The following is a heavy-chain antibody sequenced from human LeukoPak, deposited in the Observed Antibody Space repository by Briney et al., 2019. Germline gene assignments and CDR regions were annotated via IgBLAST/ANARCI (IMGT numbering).Heavy chain of an antibody. V-gene: IGHV4-39*01. D-gene: IGHD2-21*02. Sequence: PSETLSLTCTVSGGSISSSSYYWGWIRRPPGKGLEWIGSIYYSGSTYYNPSLKSRVTISVDTSKNQFSLKLSSVTAADTAVYYCASLYCGGDCYPAANDAFDIWGQGTMVTVSS. J-gene: IGHJ3*02. CDR1: GGSISSSSYY. CDR3: ASLYCGGDCYPAANDAFDI. CDR2: IYYSGST.